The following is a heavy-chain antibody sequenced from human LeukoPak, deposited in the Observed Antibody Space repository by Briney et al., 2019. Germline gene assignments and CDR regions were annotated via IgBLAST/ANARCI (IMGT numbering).Heavy chain of an antibody. CDR1: GFXVSSNY. CDR2: IYSGGST. V-gene: IGHV3-53*01. Sequence: GGSLRLSCAASGFXVSSNYISWVRQAPGKGLERVSVIYSGGSTYYADSVKGRFTISRDNSKNTLYLQMNSLRAEDTAVYYCARGEGLFDYWGQGTLVTVSS. CDR3: ARGEGLFDY. J-gene: IGHJ4*02.